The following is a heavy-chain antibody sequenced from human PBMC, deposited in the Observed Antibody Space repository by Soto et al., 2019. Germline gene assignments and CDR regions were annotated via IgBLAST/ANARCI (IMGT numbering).Heavy chain of an antibody. CDR3: VRVILDTMTGYTYWYFDL. Sequence: EVQLVESGGGLVQPGGSLRLSCAASGFTVSSNYMSWVRQAPGKGLEWVSVIYSGGSTYYADSVKGRFTISRHNSKNTMYLEMNSLRAEDKAVYYCVRVILDTMTGYTYWYFDLWGRGTLITVSS. J-gene: IGHJ2*01. V-gene: IGHV3-53*04. CDR2: IYSGGST. CDR1: GFTVSSNY. D-gene: IGHD3-9*01.